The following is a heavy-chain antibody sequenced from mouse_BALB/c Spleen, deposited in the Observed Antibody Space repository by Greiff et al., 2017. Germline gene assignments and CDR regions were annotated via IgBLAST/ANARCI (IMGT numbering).Heavy chain of an antibody. Sequence: EVHLVESGGGLVQPGGSLKLSCAASGFTFSSYTMSWVRQTPEKRLEWVAYISNGGGSTYYPDTVKGRFTISRDNAKNTLYLQMSSLKSEDTAMYYCARHGGYDAMDYWGQGTSVTVSS. V-gene: IGHV5-12-2*01. CDR1: GFTFSSYT. J-gene: IGHJ4*01. CDR3: ARHGGYDAMDY. CDR2: ISNGGGST.